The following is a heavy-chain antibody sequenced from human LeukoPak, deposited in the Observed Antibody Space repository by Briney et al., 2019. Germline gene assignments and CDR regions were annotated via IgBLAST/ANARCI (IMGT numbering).Heavy chain of an antibody. V-gene: IGHV1-2*02. CDR3: ARANFLYCSSATCLFDY. J-gene: IGHJ4*02. Sequence: ASVKVSCTASGYTFTDYYMHWVRQAPGQGFEWMGWINPNDGDTNYAQKFQGRVTMTRDTSISTAHMEVSRLRSDDTAVYYCARANFLYCSSATCLFDYWGQGTLVTVSS. CDR1: GYTFTDYY. CDR2: INPNDGDT. D-gene: IGHD2-2*01.